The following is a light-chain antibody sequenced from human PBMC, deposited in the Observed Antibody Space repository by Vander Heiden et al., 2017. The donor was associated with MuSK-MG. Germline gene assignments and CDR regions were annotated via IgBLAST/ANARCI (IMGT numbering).Light chain of an antibody. CDR2: DVS. J-gene: IGLJ2*01. V-gene: IGLV2-14*03. CDR3: SSYTSSSTLVV. CDR1: SSDVGGYNY. Sequence: SALTQPASVSGSPGQSITISCTGTSSDVGGYNYVSWYQHHPGKAPKLMIYDVSNRPSGVSNRVSGSKSGNTASLTISGLQAEDEADYYCSSYTSSSTLVVFGGGTKLTVL.